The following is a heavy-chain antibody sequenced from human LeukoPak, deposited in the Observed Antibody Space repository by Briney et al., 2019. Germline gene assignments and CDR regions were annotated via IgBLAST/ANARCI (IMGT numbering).Heavy chain of an antibody. V-gene: IGHV3-23*01. CDR2: ISGSGGST. CDR1: GFTFSSYW. CDR3: AKSAMVRGVIDYYYYYGMDV. D-gene: IGHD3-10*01. Sequence: PGGSLRLSCAASGFTFSSYWMSWVRQAPGKGLEWVSAISGSGGSTYYADSVKGRFTISRDNSKNTLYLQMNSLRAEDTAVYYCAKSAMVRGVIDYYYYYGMDVWGKGTTVTVSS. J-gene: IGHJ6*04.